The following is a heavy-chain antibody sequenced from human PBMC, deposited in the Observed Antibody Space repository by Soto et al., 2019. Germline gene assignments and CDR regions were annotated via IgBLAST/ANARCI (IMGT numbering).Heavy chain of an antibody. V-gene: IGHV4-4*02. CDR2: IYHSGRT. J-gene: IGHJ4*02. CDR1: GGAISSSNC. CDR3: ARAPLPNYYDSSGYYWGSHFDY. D-gene: IGHD3-22*01. Sequence: SETLSLTCAVSGGAISSSNCWMLLRQPPGKVLEWIGEIYHSGRTNYNPSLKSRVTRSVDKSKNQFSLKLSSVTAADTAVYYCARAPLPNYYDSSGYYWGSHFDYWGQGTLVTVSS.